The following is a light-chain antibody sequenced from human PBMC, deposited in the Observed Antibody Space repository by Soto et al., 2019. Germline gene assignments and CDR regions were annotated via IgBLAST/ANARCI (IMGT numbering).Light chain of an antibody. J-gene: IGKJ1*01. CDR3: QHYNSYSEA. Sequence: DIHMTQSPSTLFGSVGDRVTITCRASQTISSWLAWYQQKPGKAPKLLIYKASTLKSGVPSRFSGSGSGTEFTLTISSLQPDDFATYYCQHYNSYSEAFGQGTKVDIK. CDR2: KAS. V-gene: IGKV1-5*03. CDR1: QTISSW.